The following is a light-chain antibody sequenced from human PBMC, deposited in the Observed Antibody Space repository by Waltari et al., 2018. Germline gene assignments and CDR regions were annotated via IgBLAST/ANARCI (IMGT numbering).Light chain of an antibody. CDR3: QQRRNWPLT. CDR1: QSVTIN. V-gene: IGKV3-11*01. J-gene: IGKJ4*01. CDR2: DTS. Sequence: DIVLTQSPAILSLSPGESASLSCRASQSVTINLAWSQQKPCQAPRLLIYDTSNRATSIPARFSGRGFATDFTLTISSREPDDFAVYYCQQRRNWPLTFGGGTNVEIK.